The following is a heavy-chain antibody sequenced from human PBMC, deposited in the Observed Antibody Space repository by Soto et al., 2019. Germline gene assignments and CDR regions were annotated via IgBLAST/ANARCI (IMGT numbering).Heavy chain of an antibody. Sequence: VSGQASGGTFCSDAVIWVRQAPGQGLEWMGGLIPILGTTHYAQKVQGRVTITADESTNTAYMGLSSLRSDDTAVYYCARASGYVSGWSHEYWGQGTRDTSPQ. CDR1: GGTFCSDA. V-gene: IGHV1-69*01. CDR3: ARASGYVSGWSHEY. J-gene: IGHJ4*02. CDR2: LIPILGTT. D-gene: IGHD6-19*01.